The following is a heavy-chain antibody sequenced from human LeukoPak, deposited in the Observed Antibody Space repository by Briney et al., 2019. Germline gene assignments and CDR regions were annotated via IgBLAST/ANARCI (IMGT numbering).Heavy chain of an antibody. J-gene: IGHJ2*01. CDR2: IYTSGST. Sequence: PSQTLSLTCTVSGASFSSGSYYWSWIRQPAGKGLEWIGRIYTSGSTNYNPSLKSRVTMSEDTSKKQFSLKLSSVTAADTAVYYCARLSSSWYQDWYFDLWGRGTLVTVSS. CDR3: ARLSSSWYQDWYFDL. CDR1: GASFSSGSYY. D-gene: IGHD6-13*01. V-gene: IGHV4-61*02.